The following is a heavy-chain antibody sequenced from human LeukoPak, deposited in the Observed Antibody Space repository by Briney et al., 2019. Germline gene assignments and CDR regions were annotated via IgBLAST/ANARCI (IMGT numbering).Heavy chain of an antibody. J-gene: IGHJ3*02. CDR3: ARADSSGWSTTFDI. V-gene: IGHV3-30-3*01. Sequence: GGSLRLSCAASGFTFSSYWMSWVRQAPGKGLEWAAVISYDGSNKYYADSVKGRFTISRDNSKNTLYLQMNSLRAEDTAIYYCARADSSGWSTTFDIWGQGTMVTVSS. CDR1: GFTFSSYW. CDR2: ISYDGSNK. D-gene: IGHD6-19*01.